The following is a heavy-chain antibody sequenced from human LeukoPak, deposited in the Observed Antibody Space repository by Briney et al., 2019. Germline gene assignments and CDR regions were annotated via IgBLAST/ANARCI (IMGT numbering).Heavy chain of an antibody. CDR3: ARMAHDSSGYYYPD. D-gene: IGHD3-22*01. J-gene: IGHJ4*02. Sequence: PGGSLRLSCAASGFTFSDYYMSWIRQAPGKGLEWVSYISSSGSTIYYADSVKGRFTISRDNAKNSLYLQMNSLRAEDTAVYYCARMAHDSSGYYYPDWGQGTLVTVSS. V-gene: IGHV3-11*01. CDR2: ISSSGSTI. CDR1: GFTFSDYY.